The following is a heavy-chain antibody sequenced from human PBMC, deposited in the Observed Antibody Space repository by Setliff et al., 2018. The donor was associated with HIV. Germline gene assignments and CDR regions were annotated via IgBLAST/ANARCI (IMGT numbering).Heavy chain of an antibody. V-gene: IGHV5-51*01. Sequence: GESLKISCQGSGFSFTSYWIAWVRQMPGKGLEWMGIIYPGDSDTKYSPSFQGQITISADKSINTAYLQWTSLKPSDTAMYYCARLSVITNLFDPWGQGTLVTVSS. CDR2: IYPGDSDT. CDR1: GFSFTSYW. J-gene: IGHJ5*02. CDR3: ARLSVITNLFDP. D-gene: IGHD3-16*01.